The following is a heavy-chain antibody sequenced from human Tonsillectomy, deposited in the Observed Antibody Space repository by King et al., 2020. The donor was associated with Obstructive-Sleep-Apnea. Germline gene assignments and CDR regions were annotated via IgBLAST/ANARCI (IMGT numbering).Heavy chain of an antibody. CDR2: INPNSGGT. CDR3: ALDSSGCIRGGYYYYYGMDV. CDR1: GYTFTGYY. J-gene: IGHJ6*02. Sequence: HVQLVESGAEVKKPGASVKVSCKASGYTFTGYYMHWVRQAPGQGLEWMGWINPNSGGTNYAQKFQGWVTMTRETSISTAYMELSRLRSDDTAVYYCALDSSGCIRGGYYYYYGMDVWGQGTTGTVS. D-gene: IGHD3-22*01. V-gene: IGHV1-2*04.